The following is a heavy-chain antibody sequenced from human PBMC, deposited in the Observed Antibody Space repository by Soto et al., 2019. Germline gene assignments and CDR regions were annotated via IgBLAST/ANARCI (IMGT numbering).Heavy chain of an antibody. CDR3: ARGLGGRMDD. Sequence: QVQLVQSGAEVKKPGSSVRVSCKASGTIFSSYTISWVRQAPGQGLEWMGRIIPILGETNSAQKFQGRVTLXXDKSKNTAYRELNSLRLEDTAVYYCARGLGGRMDDWGQGTPVTVSS. CDR2: IIPILGET. V-gene: IGHV1-69*08. CDR1: GTIFSSYT. D-gene: IGHD3-16*01. J-gene: IGHJ6*02.